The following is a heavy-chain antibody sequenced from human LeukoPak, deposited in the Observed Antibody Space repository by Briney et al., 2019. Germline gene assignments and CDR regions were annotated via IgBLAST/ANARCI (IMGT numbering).Heavy chain of an antibody. Sequence: PGGSLRLSCAASGFTFSNHAMSWVRQAPGKGLEWVSALSDGGGSTYYADSVKGRFTISRDNPKNTLYLQMNSLRAEDTAVYYCAKDRHKTRSYSDFDYWGQGTLVTVSS. D-gene: IGHD1-26*01. CDR1: GFTFSNHA. J-gene: IGHJ4*02. V-gene: IGHV3-23*01. CDR3: AKDRHKTRSYSDFDY. CDR2: LSDGGGST.